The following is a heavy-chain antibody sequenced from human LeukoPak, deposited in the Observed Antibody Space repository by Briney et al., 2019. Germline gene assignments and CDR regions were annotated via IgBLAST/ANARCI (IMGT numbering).Heavy chain of an antibody. J-gene: IGHJ6*02. CDR3: ARDRGEYSYGYYYYYSMDV. Sequence: GGSLRLSCAASGFTFSSYGMHWVRQAPGKGLEWVAVIWYDGSNKYYADSVKGRFTISRDNSKNTLYLQMNSLRAEDTAVYYCARDRGEYSYGYYYYYSMDVWGQGTTVTVSS. CDR2: IWYDGSNK. CDR1: GFTFSSYG. D-gene: IGHD5-18*01. V-gene: IGHV3-33*01.